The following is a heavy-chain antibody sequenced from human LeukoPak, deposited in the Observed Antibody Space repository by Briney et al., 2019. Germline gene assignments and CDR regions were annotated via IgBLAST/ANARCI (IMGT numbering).Heavy chain of an antibody. D-gene: IGHD6-19*01. CDR3: ARDSSGWPSDY. Sequence: GGSLRLSCAASGFTFSTYSMNWVRQAPGKGLEWVSSISSSSSYIYYADSVKGRFTISRDNAKNSLYLQMNSLRAEDTAVYYCARDSSGWPSDYWGQGTLVTVSS. CDR2: ISSSSSYI. J-gene: IGHJ4*02. CDR1: GFTFSTYS. V-gene: IGHV3-21*01.